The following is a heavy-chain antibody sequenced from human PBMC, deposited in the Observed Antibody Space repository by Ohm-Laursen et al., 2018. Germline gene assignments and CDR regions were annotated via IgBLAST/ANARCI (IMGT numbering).Heavy chain of an antibody. J-gene: IGHJ1*01. Sequence: SLRLSCTASGFTFSNAWMSWVRQAPGKGLEWVSTISGSGGTTYDADSVKGRFTISRDNSKNTLYLQMNSLRGEDTAVYYCAKRAEAGERYFLHWGQGTLVTVSS. CDR3: AKRAEAGERYFLH. CDR1: GFTFSNAW. V-gene: IGHV3-23*01. CDR2: ISGSGGTT. D-gene: IGHD4-17*01.